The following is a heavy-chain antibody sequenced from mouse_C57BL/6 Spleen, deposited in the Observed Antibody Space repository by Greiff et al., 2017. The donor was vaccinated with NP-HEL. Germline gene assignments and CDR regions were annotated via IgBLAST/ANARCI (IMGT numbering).Heavy chain of an antibody. J-gene: IGHJ2*01. V-gene: IGHV1-61*01. Sequence: VQLQQPGAELVRPGSSVKLSCKASGYTFTSYWMDWVKQRPGQGLEWIGNIYPSDSETHYNQKFKDKATLTVDKSSSTAYMQLSSLTSEDSAVYYCARGDYYGSSYWGQGTTLTVSS. CDR1: GYTFTSYW. CDR2: IYPSDSET. CDR3: ARGDYYGSSY. D-gene: IGHD1-1*01.